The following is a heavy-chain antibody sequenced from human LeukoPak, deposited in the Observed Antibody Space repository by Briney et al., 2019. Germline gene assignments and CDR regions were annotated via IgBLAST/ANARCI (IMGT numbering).Heavy chain of an antibody. J-gene: IGHJ5*02. CDR3: ARVARLIVVVNLHIWFDP. D-gene: IGHD3-22*01. CDR2: INPNSGGT. CDR1: GYTFTGYY. Sequence: ASVKVSCKASGYTFTGYYMHWVRQAPGQGLEWMGWINPNSGGTNYAQKFQGRVTMTRDTSISTAYMQLSRLRSDDAAVNYCARVARLIVVVNLHIWFDPWGQGTLVTVSS. V-gene: IGHV1-2*02.